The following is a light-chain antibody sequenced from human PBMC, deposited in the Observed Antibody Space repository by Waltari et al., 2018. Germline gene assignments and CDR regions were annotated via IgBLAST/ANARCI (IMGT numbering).Light chain of an antibody. Sequence: DIVVTQSPLSLPVTPGEPASISCRSTQSLLPSNGYNYLDWYLQRPGQAAQLLMYLGSYRTSGVPDRFSGSGSGTNFTLKISRVEAEDVGVYYCMQALQPPWTFGQGTKVEI. V-gene: IGKV2-28*01. J-gene: IGKJ1*01. CDR2: LGS. CDR3: MQALQPPWT. CDR1: QSLLPSNGYNY.